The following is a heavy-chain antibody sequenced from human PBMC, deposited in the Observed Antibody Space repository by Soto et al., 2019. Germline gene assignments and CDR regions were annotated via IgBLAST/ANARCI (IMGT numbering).Heavy chain of an antibody. CDR2: ISGSGVST. CDR1: GFTFSTYS. J-gene: IGHJ4*02. CDR3: AKSPGMYYYDSSGYYHYDY. D-gene: IGHD3-22*01. V-gene: IGHV3-23*01. Sequence: GGSLRLSCAASGFTFSTYSMNWVRQAPGKGLEWVSAISGSGVSTYYADSVKGRFTISRDNSKNTLYLQMNSLRAEDTAVYYCAKSPGMYYYDSSGYYHYDYWGQGTLVTVSS.